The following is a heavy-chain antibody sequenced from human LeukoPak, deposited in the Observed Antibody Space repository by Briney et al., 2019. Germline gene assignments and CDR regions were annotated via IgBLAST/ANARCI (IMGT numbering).Heavy chain of an antibody. CDR1: GFTFSSYE. V-gene: IGHV3-48*03. CDR3: AREGKENYGMDV. CDR2: ISSSGSTI. J-gene: IGHJ6*02. Sequence: GGSLRLSCAASGFTFSSYEMNWVRQAPGKGLEWVSYISSSGSTIYYADSVKGRFTISRDNAKNSLYLQMNSLRAEDTAVYYCAREGKENYGMDVWGQGTTVTVSS.